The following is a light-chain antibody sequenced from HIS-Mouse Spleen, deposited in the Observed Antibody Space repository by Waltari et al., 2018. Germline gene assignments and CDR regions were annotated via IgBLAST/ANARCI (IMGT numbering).Light chain of an antibody. J-gene: IGLJ1*01. CDR2: DVS. Sequence: QSALTQPASVSGSPGQSITISCTGPSTDVGGYNYVSWYQQHPGNAPNLMIYDVSNRPSGVSNRFSGSKSGNTASLTISGLQAEDEADYYCSSYTSSSTYVFGTGTKVTVL. CDR1: STDVGGYNY. CDR3: SSYTSSSTYV. V-gene: IGLV2-14*03.